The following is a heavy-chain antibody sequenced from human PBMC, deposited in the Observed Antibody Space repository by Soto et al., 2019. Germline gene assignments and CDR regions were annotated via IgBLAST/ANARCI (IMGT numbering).Heavy chain of an antibody. CDR1: GGSFSGYY. V-gene: IGHV4-34*01. CDR2: INHSGST. CDR3: ARGTVVVPAATPGPSGDY. Sequence: SETLSLTCAVYGGSFSGYYWSWIRQPPGKGLEWIGEINHSGSTNYNPSLKSRVTISVDTSKNQFSLKLSSVTAADTAVYYCARGTVVVPAATPGPSGDYWGQGTLVTVSS. D-gene: IGHD2-2*01. J-gene: IGHJ4*02.